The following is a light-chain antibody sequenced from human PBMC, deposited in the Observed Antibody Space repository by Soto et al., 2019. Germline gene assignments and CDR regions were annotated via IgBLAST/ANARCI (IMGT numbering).Light chain of an antibody. Sequence: QSALTQPRSVSGSPGQSVTISCTGTSSDVGCYNYVSWYQQHPGKAPKLMIYDVRKRPSGVPDRFSGSKSGNTDSLTISGLQAEYEADYYCCSYAGSYTWVFGGGTKLTVL. CDR2: DVR. J-gene: IGLJ3*02. V-gene: IGLV2-11*01. CDR1: SSDVGCYNY. CDR3: CSYAGSYTWV.